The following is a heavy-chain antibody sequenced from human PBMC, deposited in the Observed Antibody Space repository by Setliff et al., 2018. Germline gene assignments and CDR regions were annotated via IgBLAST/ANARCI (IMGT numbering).Heavy chain of an antibody. CDR2: IYTSGST. CDR1: GGSISSYY. CDR3: ARSFSRREKFLLDY. J-gene: IGHJ4*02. V-gene: IGHV4-4*07. Sequence: PSETLSLTCTVSGGSISSYYWSWIRQPAGKGLEWIGRIYTSGSTNYNPSLKSRVTMSVDTSKNQFSLKLSSVTVADTAVYYCARSFSRREKFLLDYWGQGALVTVSS.